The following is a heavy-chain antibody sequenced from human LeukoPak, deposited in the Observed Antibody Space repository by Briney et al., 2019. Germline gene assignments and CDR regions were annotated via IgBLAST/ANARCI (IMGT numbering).Heavy chain of an antibody. J-gene: IGHJ5*02. V-gene: IGHV3-21*01. D-gene: IGHD2-8*01. CDR2: ISESSSFI. CDR1: GFTFRNYN. Sequence: GGSLRLACAASGFTFRNYNMNWVRQAPGKGLEWVSSISESSSFIQYADSLKGRFAISRDNAKNSLYLQMNSLRAEDTAVYYCARQRGYCSSGVCRGWFDPWGQGTLVTVSS. CDR3: ARQRGYCSSGVCRGWFDP.